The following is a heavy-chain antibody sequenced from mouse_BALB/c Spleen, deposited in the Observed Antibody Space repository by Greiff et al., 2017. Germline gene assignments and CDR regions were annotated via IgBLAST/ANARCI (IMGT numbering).Heavy chain of an antibody. J-gene: IGHJ3*01. Sequence: QVQLKQPGAELVKPGASVKLSCKASGYTFTSYWMHWVKQRPGQGLEWIGEIDPSDSYTNYNQKFKGKATLTVDKSSSTAYMQLSSLTSEDSAVYYCARNYYGSSSLAYWGQGTLVTVSA. CDR3: ARNYYGSSSLAY. V-gene: IGHV1-69*02. D-gene: IGHD1-1*01. CDR1: GYTFTSYW. CDR2: IDPSDSYT.